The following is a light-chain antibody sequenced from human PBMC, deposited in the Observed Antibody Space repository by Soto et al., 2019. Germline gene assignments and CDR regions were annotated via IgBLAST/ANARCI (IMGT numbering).Light chain of an antibody. CDR2: DAS. CDR1: QSVSNW. V-gene: IGKV1-5*01. J-gene: IGKJ1*01. Sequence: DIQMTQSPSTLSASVGDRVTITCRASQSVSNWLAWYQQKPGKAPELLIYDASSLESGVPSRFSGSGSGTEFTLTISSLQPDDFATYYCQQYNSYSWTFGQGTK. CDR3: QQYNSYSWT.